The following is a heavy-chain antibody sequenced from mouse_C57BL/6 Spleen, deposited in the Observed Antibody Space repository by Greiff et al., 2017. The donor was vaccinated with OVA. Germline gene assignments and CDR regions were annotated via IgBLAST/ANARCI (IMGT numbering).Heavy chain of an antibody. CDR2: IYPRSGNT. V-gene: IGHV1-81*01. CDR3: ARLRDYDKDGYAMDY. CDR1: GYTFTSYG. Sequence: VQLQQSGAELARPGASVKLSCKASGYTFTSYGISWVKQRPGQGLEWIGEIYPRSGNTYYNEKFKGKATLTADKSSSTAYMELRSLTSADSAVYFVARLRDYDKDGYAMDYWGQGTSVTVSS. J-gene: IGHJ4*01. D-gene: IGHD2-4*01.